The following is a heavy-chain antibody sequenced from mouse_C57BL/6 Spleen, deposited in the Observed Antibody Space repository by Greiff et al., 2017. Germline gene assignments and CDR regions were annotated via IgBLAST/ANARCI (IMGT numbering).Heavy chain of an antibody. J-gene: IGHJ3*01. CDR1: GYTFTDYE. Sequence: VKLMESGAELVRPGASVTLSCKASGYTFTDYEMHWVKQTPVHGLEWIGAIDPETGGTAYNQKFKGKAILTADKSSSTAYMELRSLTSEDSAVYYCTRSSWAWFAYWGQGTLVTVSA. CDR3: TRSSWAWFAY. V-gene: IGHV1-15*01. D-gene: IGHD4-1*01. CDR2: IDPETGGT.